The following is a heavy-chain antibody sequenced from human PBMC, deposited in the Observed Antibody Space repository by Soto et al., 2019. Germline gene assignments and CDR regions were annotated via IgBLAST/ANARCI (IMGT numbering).Heavy chain of an antibody. J-gene: IGHJ4*02. Sequence: EVRLLESGGGLVQPGGSLRLSCAASGFTFSNYAMTWVRQAPGKGLECVSGLNGNGGSTSSADSVKGRCAISRDNYKNTLYLKMNSMRDGDTAVYYCARGCSACKGSPPDYWGQGTLVTVSS. CDR1: GFTFSNYA. D-gene: IGHD2-8*01. CDR2: LNGNGGST. CDR3: ARGCSACKGSPPDY. V-gene: IGHV3-23*01.